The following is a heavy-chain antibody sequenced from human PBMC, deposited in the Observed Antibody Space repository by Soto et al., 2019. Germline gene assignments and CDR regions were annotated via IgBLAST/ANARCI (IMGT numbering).Heavy chain of an antibody. CDR2: INAGNGNT. D-gene: IGHD5-12*01. CDR3: ARDHAPEWLRGGGDY. J-gene: IGHJ4*02. Sequence: QVQLVQSGAEEKKPGASVKVSCKASGYTFTSYAMHWVRQAPGQRLEWMGWINAGNGNTKYSQKFQGRVTITRDTSGSTASLELRSLRSEDTAVYYCARDHAPEWLRGGGDYWGQGTLVTVSS. V-gene: IGHV1-3*05. CDR1: GYTFTSYA.